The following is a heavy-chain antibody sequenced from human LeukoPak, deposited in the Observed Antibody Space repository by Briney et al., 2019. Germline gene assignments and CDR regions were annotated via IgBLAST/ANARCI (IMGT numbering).Heavy chain of an antibody. CDR1: GGSISSYY. Sequence: SETLSLTCIVSGGSISSYYWNWIRQPPGKGLEWIGYIYYSGSTNYNPSLKSRVTISVDTSKNQFSLKLSSVTAADTAVCYCATQQLGVVYWGQGTLVTVSS. V-gene: IGHV4-59*01. CDR3: ATQQLGVVY. J-gene: IGHJ4*02. CDR2: IYYSGST. D-gene: IGHD6-13*01.